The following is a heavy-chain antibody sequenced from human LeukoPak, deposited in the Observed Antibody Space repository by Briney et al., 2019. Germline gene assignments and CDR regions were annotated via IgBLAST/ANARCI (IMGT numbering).Heavy chain of an antibody. Sequence: GASVKVYCKASGYSFSSYYMHWVRQAPGQGLEWMGIINPSGGSTTYAQKFRDRVTMTRDTSTTTVYMELSSLKSEDTAVYYCARWTGTTGLDYWGQGTLVTASS. CDR1: GYSFSSYY. CDR3: ARWTGTTGLDY. J-gene: IGHJ4*02. CDR2: INPSGGST. D-gene: IGHD1-1*01. V-gene: IGHV1-46*01.